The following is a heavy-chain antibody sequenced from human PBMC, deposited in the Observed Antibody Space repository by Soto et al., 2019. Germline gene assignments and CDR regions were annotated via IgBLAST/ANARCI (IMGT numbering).Heavy chain of an antibody. CDR2: INSDGSST. J-gene: IGHJ6*02. Sequence: GGSLRLSCAASGFTFSSYSMHWVRQAPGKGLVWVSRINSDGSSTSYADSVKGRFTISRDNAKNTLYLQMNSLRAEDTAVYYCARDLSSRELGGYSSSWYPFYYYYGLDVWGQGTTVTVSS. CDR1: GFTFSSYS. CDR3: ARDLSSRELGGYSSSWYPFYYYYGLDV. V-gene: IGHV3-74*01. D-gene: IGHD6-13*01.